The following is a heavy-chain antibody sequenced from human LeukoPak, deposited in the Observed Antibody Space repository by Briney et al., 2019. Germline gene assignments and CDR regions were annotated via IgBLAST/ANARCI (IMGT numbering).Heavy chain of an antibody. D-gene: IGHD6-19*01. Sequence: ASVKVSCTASGYTFASNAMHWVRQAPGQRLEWMGWINAGNGNTKYSQKFQGRVTITRDTSASTAYMELSSLRSEDTAVYYCASGSIAVAGQTDYWGQGTLVTVSS. CDR1: GYTFASNA. V-gene: IGHV1-3*01. J-gene: IGHJ4*02. CDR2: INAGNGNT. CDR3: ASGSIAVAGQTDY.